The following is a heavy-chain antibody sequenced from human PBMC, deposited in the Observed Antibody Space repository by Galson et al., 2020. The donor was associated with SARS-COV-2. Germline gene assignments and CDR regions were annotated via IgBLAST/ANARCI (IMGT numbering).Heavy chain of an antibody. Sequence: GSLRLSCAASGFTFDYYEMNWVRQAPGKGLEWVSHISGSGSTKYYAAAVNGRFTISRDNAGNSLSLQMNSLRDDDTAVYYCARGGATRLDCWGQGTLVTVSS. CDR3: ARGGATRLDC. V-gene: IGHV3-48*03. CDR1: GFTFDYYE. CDR2: ISGSGSTK. J-gene: IGHJ4*02. D-gene: IGHD1-26*01.